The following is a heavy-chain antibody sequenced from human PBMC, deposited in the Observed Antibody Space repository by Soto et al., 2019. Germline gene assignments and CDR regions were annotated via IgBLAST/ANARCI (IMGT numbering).Heavy chain of an antibody. CDR2: ISAYNGNT. CDR1: GYTFTSYG. CDR3: ARDLDLTQAHDYGDYGQGGSPRNDY. J-gene: IGHJ4*02. Sequence: GASVKVSCKASGYTFTSYGISWVRQAPGQGLEWMGWISAYNGNTNYAQKLQGRVTMTTDTSTSTAYMELRSLRSDDTAVYYCARDLDLTQAHDYGDYGQGGSPRNDYWGQGTLVTVSS. D-gene: IGHD4-17*01. V-gene: IGHV1-18*01.